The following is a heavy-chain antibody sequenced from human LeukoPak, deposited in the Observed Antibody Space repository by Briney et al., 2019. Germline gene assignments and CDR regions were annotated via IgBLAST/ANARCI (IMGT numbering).Heavy chain of an antibody. V-gene: IGHV3-23*01. CDR3: AKQLSRYYDFWSGNFDY. D-gene: IGHD3-3*01. J-gene: IGHJ4*02. CDR2: ISGSGGST. CDR1: GFTFSSYA. Sequence: GGSLRLSCAASGFTFSSYAMSWVRQAPGKGLEWVSAISGSGGSTYYADSVKGRFSISRDNSKNTLYLQMNSLRAEDTAVYYCAKQLSRYYDFWSGNFDYWGQGTLVTVSS.